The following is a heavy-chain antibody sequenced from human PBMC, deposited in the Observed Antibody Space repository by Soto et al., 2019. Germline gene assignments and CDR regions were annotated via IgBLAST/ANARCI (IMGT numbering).Heavy chain of an antibody. CDR2: ISSDGSST. CDR1: GFTFSDYW. CDR3: ARGAYCSDAICYNHYYYPMDV. J-gene: IGHJ6*02. Sequence: PGGSLRLSCAASGFTFSDYWIHWVRQAPGKGLVWVSRISSDGSSTSYADSVKGRFTISRDNAKNTLYLQMNSLRAEDTAVYYCARGAYCSDAICYNHYYYPMDVWGQGTTVTVSS. D-gene: IGHD2-15*01. V-gene: IGHV3-74*01.